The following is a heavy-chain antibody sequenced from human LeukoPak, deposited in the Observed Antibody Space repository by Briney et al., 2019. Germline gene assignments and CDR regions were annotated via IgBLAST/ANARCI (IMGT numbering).Heavy chain of an antibody. V-gene: IGHV3-23*01. Sequence: GGSLRPSCVVSGFTFSSYVMSWVRQAPGNGLEWVSISGTGGGTYYADSVKGRFTISRDNSKNTLYLQMNSLRAEDTAVYYCAKSMGTTILRAFDIWGQGTMVTVPS. CDR3: AKSMGTTILRAFDI. J-gene: IGHJ3*02. D-gene: IGHD2/OR15-2a*01. CDR1: GFTFSSYV. CDR2: ISGTGGGT.